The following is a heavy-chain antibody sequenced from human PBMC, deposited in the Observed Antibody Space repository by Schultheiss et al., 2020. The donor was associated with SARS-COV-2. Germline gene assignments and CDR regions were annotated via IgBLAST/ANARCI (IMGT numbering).Heavy chain of an antibody. J-gene: IGHJ3*02. D-gene: IGHD3-3*01. CDR3: AKAKLRFLEWLATDAFDI. Sequence: GGSLRLSCAASGFTVSSNYMSWVRQAPGKGLEWVSAISGSGGSTYYADSVKGRFTISRDNSKNTLYLQMNSLRAEDTALYYCAKAKLRFLEWLATDAFDIWGQGTMVTVSS. CDR1: GFTVSSNY. CDR2: ISGSGGST. V-gene: IGHV3-23*01.